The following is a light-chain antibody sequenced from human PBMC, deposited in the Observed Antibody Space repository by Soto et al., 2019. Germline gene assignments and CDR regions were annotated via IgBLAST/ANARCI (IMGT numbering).Light chain of an antibody. J-gene: IGKJ2*01. Sequence: DIQMTQSPSSLSASIGDRVTLTCRASQSIINYLNWYQHKPGEAPKLLIYAASSWQSGVPSRFSGSGSETDFTLTISSLQPEDFANYYCQQCHSRPYIFGQGTKLEI. V-gene: IGKV1-39*01. CDR3: QQCHSRPYI. CDR1: QSIINY. CDR2: AAS.